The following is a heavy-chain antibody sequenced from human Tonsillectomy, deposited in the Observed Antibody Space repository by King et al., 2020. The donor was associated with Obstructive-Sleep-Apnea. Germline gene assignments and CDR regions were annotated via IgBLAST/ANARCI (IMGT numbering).Heavy chain of an antibody. Sequence: VQLVQSGAEVKKPGESLKISCKGSGYSFTSYCIGWVRQMPGQGLEWMGIIYPGDSDTRYSPSFQGQVTISADKSISTAYLQWSSLKASDTAMYYCARATSDTAMVTVYFDYWGQGTLVTVSS. D-gene: IGHD5-18*01. V-gene: IGHV5-51*01. CDR2: IYPGDSDT. J-gene: IGHJ4*02. CDR3: ARATSDTAMVTVYFDY. CDR1: GYSFTSYC.